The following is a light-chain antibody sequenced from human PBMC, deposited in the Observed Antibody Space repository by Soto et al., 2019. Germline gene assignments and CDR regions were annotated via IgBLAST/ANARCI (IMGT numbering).Light chain of an antibody. CDR1: QGIRFD. Sequence: AIQMTQSPSSLSASVGDRVTITCRASQGIRFDLAWYQQKQGKAPELLIYAASTLQSGVPSRFSGSGSATDFTLTISSLQPEDFATYFCLQDYNYPPTFGQGTKLEIK. CDR2: AAS. J-gene: IGKJ2*01. V-gene: IGKV1-6*01. CDR3: LQDYNYPPT.